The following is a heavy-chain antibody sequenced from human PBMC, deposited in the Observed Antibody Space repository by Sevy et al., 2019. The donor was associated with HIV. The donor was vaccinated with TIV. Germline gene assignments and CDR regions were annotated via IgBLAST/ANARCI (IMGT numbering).Heavy chain of an antibody. J-gene: IGHJ4*02. CDR1: GFTISSYS. CDR2: ISSSSSYL. V-gene: IGHV3-21*01. CDR3: ARVRGPFDY. D-gene: IGHD1-26*01. Sequence: GGSLRLSCAASGFTISSYSMNWVRQAPGKGLEWVSSISSSSSYLYYADSVKGRFTISRDNAKNSLYLQMNSLRAEDTAVYYCARVRGPFDYWGQGTLVTVSS.